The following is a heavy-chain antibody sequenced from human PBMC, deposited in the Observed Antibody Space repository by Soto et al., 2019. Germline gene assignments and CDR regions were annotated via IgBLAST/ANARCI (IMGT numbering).Heavy chain of an antibody. Sequence: GGSLRLSCAASGFTFDDYAMHWVRQAPGKGLEWVSGISWNSGSIGYADSVKGRFTISRDNAKNSLYLQMNSLRAEDTALYYCAKASSEEVLVYFDYWGQGTLVTVSS. CDR2: ISWNSGSI. CDR1: GFTFDDYA. D-gene: IGHD6-13*01. J-gene: IGHJ4*02. CDR3: AKASSEEVLVYFDY. V-gene: IGHV3-9*01.